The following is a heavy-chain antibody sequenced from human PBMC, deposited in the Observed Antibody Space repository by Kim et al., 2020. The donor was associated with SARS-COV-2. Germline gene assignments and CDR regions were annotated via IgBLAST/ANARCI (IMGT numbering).Heavy chain of an antibody. V-gene: IGHV3-74*01. CDR2: INGDGSTT. D-gene: IGHD2-2*01. CDR1: GFTFSSSL. CDR3: ARSYQLDY. J-gene: IGHJ4*02. Sequence: GGSLRLSCAASGFTFSSSLMQWVRQAPGKGLVWVSRINGDGSTTSYADSMKGRFTISRDNAKNTLYLQMSSLGAEDTAVYYCARSYQLDYWGQGTLVIVSP.